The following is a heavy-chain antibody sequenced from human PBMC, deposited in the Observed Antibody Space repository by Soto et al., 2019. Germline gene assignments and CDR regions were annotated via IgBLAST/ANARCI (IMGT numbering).Heavy chain of an antibody. J-gene: IGHJ5*02. CDR2: ISTSGNT. Sequence: SSPLSLTCSVSGVSMRNSYWTWIRQSAGKGLEWIGRISTSGNTNYNPSLNSRRTMSVDTSKNQVSLKLTSVTAADTAVYYCARGGGVPALGDPWGQGTLVTVSS. CDR1: GVSMRNSY. CDR3: ARGGGVPALGDP. D-gene: IGHD3-16*01. V-gene: IGHV4-4*07.